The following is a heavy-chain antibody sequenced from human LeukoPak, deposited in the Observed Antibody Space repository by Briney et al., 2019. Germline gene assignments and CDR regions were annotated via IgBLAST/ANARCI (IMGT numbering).Heavy chain of an antibody. CDR2: ISSSGSTI. V-gene: IGHV3-11*01. D-gene: IGHD3-22*01. Sequence: GGSLRLSCAAYGFTFSDYYMSLIRQAPGKGLEWVSYISSSGSTIYYADSVKGRFTISRDNAKNSLYLQMNSLRAEDTAVYYCARGATGYDSSGYYYDYWGQGTLVTVSS. CDR1: GFTFSDYY. J-gene: IGHJ4*02. CDR3: ARGATGYDSSGYYYDY.